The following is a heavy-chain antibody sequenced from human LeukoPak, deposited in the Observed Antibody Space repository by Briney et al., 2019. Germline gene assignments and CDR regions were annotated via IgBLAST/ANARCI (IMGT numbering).Heavy chain of an antibody. CDR3: ASAVAGWGYFDY. Sequence: GGSLRLSCAASGFTFSSYGMHWVRQAPGKGLEWVAVIWYGGSNKYYADSVKGRFTISRDNSKNTLYLQMNSLRAEDTAVYYCASAVAGWGYFDYWGQGTLVTVSS. D-gene: IGHD6-19*01. CDR2: IWYGGSNK. V-gene: IGHV3-33*08. CDR1: GFTFSSYG. J-gene: IGHJ4*02.